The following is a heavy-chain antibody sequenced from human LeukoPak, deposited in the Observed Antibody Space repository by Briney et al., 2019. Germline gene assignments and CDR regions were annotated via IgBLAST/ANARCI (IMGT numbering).Heavy chain of an antibody. Sequence: GGSLRLSCAASGFTFTSFAMSWVRQGPGKGVEWVSAISGSGGSAYYADSLKGRFTISKDNSKTTLYRQMASLRAEATAVYYCAKPTVGGSNYGSGSPNWFDPWGQGTLVTVSS. CDR1: GFTFTSFA. J-gene: IGHJ5*02. D-gene: IGHD3-10*01. CDR3: AKPTVGGSNYGSGSPNWFDP. V-gene: IGHV3-23*01. CDR2: ISGSGGSA.